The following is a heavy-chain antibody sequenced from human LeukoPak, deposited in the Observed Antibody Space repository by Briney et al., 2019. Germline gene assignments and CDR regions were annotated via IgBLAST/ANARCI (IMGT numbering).Heavy chain of an antibody. CDR3: ARGSGLFCIF. V-gene: IGHV3-7*05. CDR2: IKEDGSEK. D-gene: IGHD3-3*02. J-gene: IGHJ4*02. CDR1: GFTFTSYS. Sequence: PGGSLRLSCAASGFTFTSYSTSCVRQAPGKGLEWVANIKEDGSEKNYVDSVKGRFTISRDNAKNSVYLQMNSLRADDTAVYYCARGSGLFCIFWGQGNLVTVSS.